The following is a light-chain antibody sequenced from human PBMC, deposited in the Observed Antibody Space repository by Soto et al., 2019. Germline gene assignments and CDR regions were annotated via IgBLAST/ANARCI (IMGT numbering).Light chain of an antibody. CDR3: QVWDSSSEHVV. V-gene: IGLV3-21*02. CDR2: DDS. Sequence: LTQPPSVSVAPGQTARISCGGEKIGSKSVHWYQQKAGQTPELVVYDDSDRPSGIPERFSGSNSGNTASLTITRVEGGDEADYYCQVWDSSSEHVVFGGGTKLTVL. CDR1: KIGSKS. J-gene: IGLJ3*02.